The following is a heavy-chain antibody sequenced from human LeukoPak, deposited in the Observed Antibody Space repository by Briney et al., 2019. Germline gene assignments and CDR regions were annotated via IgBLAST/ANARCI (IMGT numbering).Heavy chain of an antibody. Sequence: SETLSLTCTVSGGSISSGGYYWSWIRQPPGKGLEWIGEINHSGSTNYNPSLKSRVTISVDTSKNQFSLKLSSVTAADTAVYYCARGRGSGGYYYYYYGMDVWGQGTTVTVSS. CDR2: INHSGST. D-gene: IGHD3-16*01. V-gene: IGHV4-39*07. CDR3: ARGRGSGGYYYYYYGMDV. CDR1: GGSISSGGYY. J-gene: IGHJ6*02.